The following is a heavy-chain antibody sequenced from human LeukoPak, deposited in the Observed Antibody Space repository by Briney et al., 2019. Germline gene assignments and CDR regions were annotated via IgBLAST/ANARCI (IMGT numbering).Heavy chain of an antibody. J-gene: IGHJ4*02. V-gene: IGHV1-69*05. CDR2: IIPIFGTA. D-gene: IGHD3-9*01. CDR1: GGTFSSYA. CDR3: ARAQYFDWLSVY. Sequence: ASVKVSCKASGGTFSSYAISWVRQAPGQGLEWMGGIIPIFGTANYAQKFQGRVTMTRDTSISTAYMELSRLSSDDTAVYYCARAQYFDWLSVYWGQGTLVTVSS.